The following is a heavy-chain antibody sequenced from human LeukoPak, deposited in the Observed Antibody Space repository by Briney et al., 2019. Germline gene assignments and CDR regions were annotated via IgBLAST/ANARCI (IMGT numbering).Heavy chain of an antibody. D-gene: IGHD6-19*01. CDR2: IDYSGST. CDR1: GGSISSSTYY. Sequence: SETLSLTCTVSGGSISSSTYYWGWIRQPPGKGLEWIGNIDYSGSTYFNPSLKSRLTISVDTSKNQFSLKLSSVTAADTAVYYCARRGGWFYFDYWGQGTLVTVSS. CDR3: ARRGGWFYFDY. J-gene: IGHJ4*02. V-gene: IGHV4-39*01.